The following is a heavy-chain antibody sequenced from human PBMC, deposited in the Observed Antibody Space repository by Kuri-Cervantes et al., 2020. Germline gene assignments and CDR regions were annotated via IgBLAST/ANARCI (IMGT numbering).Heavy chain of an antibody. V-gene: IGHV3-48*01. J-gene: IGHJ4*02. CDR1: EFIFSSYS. D-gene: IGHD4-17*01. Sequence: GESLKISCAASEFIFSSYSMNWVRQAPGKGLEWVSYISSRSSITYYAESVKGRFTISRDNAKNSLYLQMNSLRAEDAAVYYCARGNYGTYSDYWGQGILVTVSS. CDR3: ARGNYGTYSDY. CDR2: ISSRSSIT.